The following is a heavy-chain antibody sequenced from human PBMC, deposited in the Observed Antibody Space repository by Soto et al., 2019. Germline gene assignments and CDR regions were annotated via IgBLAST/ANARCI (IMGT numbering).Heavy chain of an antibody. CDR1: GLSFPSYW. CDR3: ARRSYSSGWFLDV. D-gene: IGHD6-13*01. V-gene: IGHV5-51*01. CDR2: IYPGDSDT. J-gene: IGHJ6*02. Sequence: PGESPKTSFQGSGLSFPSYWIGWVRQMPGKGLEWMGIIYPGDSDTRYSPSFQGQVTISADKSISTAYLQWSSLKASDTAMYYCARRSYSSGWFLDVWGQGTTVTVYS.